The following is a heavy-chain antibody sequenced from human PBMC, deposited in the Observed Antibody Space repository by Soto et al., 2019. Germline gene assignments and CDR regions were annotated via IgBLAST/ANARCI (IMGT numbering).Heavy chain of an antibody. V-gene: IGHV3-23*01. CDR3: AKSGYGSSVYNCFDP. Sequence: GGSLRLSCAVSGFTFSSYSMNWVRQAPGKGLEWVSGISGSGDNTYYADSVKGRFTISRDDSKNTLYLQMSSLRAEDTAIYYCAKSGYGSSVYNCFDPWGQGTLVTVSS. CDR1: GFTFSSYS. CDR2: ISGSGDNT. J-gene: IGHJ5*02. D-gene: IGHD3-22*01.